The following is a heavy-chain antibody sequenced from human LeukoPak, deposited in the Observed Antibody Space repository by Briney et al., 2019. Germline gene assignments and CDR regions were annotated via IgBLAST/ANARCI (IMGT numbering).Heavy chain of an antibody. CDR3: TKNDEYSSGCFF. CDR1: GFTFSNAW. D-gene: IGHD6-19*01. J-gene: IGHJ4*02. Sequence: GESLRLSCAASGFTFSNAWMNWVRQAPGKGLEWVGRIKSKTDGGTTDYAAPVKGRFTISRDDSKNTLYLQMNSLKTEDTAVYYCTKNDEYSSGCFFGGQGPRVTVPS. CDR2: IKSKTDGGTT. V-gene: IGHV3-15*01.